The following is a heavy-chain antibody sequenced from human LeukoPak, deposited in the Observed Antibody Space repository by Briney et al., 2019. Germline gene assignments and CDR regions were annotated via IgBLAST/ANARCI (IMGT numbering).Heavy chain of an antibody. CDR2: ISDSGGSA. CDR3: AKDLSSGVDTYYFDY. Sequence: PGGSLRLSCAASGFTFSSYAMSWVRQAPGKGLGWVSAISDSGGSAYYADSVKGRFTISRDNSKNTLFLQMNSLRAEDTAVYYCAKDLSSGVDTYYFDYWGQGTLVTVSS. V-gene: IGHV3-23*01. J-gene: IGHJ4*02. CDR1: GFTFSSYA. D-gene: IGHD5-18*01.